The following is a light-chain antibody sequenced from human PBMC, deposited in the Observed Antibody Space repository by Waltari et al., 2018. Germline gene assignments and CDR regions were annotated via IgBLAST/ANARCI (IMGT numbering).Light chain of an antibody. J-gene: IGLJ3*02. V-gene: IGLV1-40*01. CDR1: SSNIGADYD. CDR3: QSYDNRLSVVA. CDR2: GNN. Sequence: QSVLTQPPSVSGAPGQSVTISCTGGSSNIGADYDVHWYQQLPGTAPKLLIDGNNNRPSGVPARFFGSKSGTSASLAITGLQAEDEADYYCQSYDNRLSVVAFGGGTKVTVL.